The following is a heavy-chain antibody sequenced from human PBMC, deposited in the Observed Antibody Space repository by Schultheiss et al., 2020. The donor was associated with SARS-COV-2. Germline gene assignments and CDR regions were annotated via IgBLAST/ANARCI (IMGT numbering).Heavy chain of an antibody. J-gene: IGHJ4*02. CDR3: AKKMPGYSSSWYTSDY. CDR1: GFTFSSYA. V-gene: IGHV3-23*01. Sequence: GESLKISCAASGFTFSSYAMSWVRQAPGKGLEWVSAISGSGGSTYYADSVKGRFTISRDNSKNTLYLQMNSLRAEDTAVYYCAKKMPGYSSSWYTSDYWGQGTLVTVSS. CDR2: ISGSGGST. D-gene: IGHD6-13*01.